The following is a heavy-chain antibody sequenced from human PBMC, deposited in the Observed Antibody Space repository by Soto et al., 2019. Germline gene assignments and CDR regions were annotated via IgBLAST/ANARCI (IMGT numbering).Heavy chain of an antibody. Sequence: ASVKVSCKATGYTFSSYGISWVRQAPGQGLEWMGWISAYSGNTIYAQKLQGRVTMTTGTSTSTAYMELRSLMSDDTAVYYCARDSDHHFSTGYYGGPDYWGQGTLVTVSS. CDR1: GYTFSSYG. CDR2: ISAYSGNT. V-gene: IGHV1-18*01. J-gene: IGHJ4*02. CDR3: ARDSDHHFSTGYYGGPDY. D-gene: IGHD3-3*02.